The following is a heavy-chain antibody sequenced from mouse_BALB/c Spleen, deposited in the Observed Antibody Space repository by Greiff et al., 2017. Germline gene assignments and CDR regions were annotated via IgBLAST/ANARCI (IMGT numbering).Heavy chain of an antibody. CDR3: NAEELGDY. CDR1: GFNIKDYY. Sequence: EVQLQQSGAELVRSGASVKLSCTASGFNIKDYYMHWVKQRPEQGLEWIGWIDPENGDTEYAPKFQGKATMTADTSSNTAYLQLSSLTSEDTAVYYCNAEELGDYWGQGTTLTVSS. J-gene: IGHJ2*01. CDR2: IDPENGDT. D-gene: IGHD4-1*01. V-gene: IGHV14-4*02.